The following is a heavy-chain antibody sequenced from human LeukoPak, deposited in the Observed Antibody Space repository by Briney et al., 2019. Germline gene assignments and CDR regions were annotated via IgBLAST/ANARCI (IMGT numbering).Heavy chain of an antibody. V-gene: IGHV3-48*04. J-gene: IGHJ4*02. D-gene: IGHD6-19*01. CDR3: ARNVYDLRGQWLVPGFDY. CDR2: IGTIISTT. CDR1: GFTFSSYS. Sequence: GGSLRLSCAASGFTFSSYSMNWVRQAPGKGLEWVSYIGTIISTTYYADSVKGRFTVSRDDAKSSLYLQMSSLRAEDTAVSYCARNVYDLRGQWLVPGFDYWGQGTLVTVSS.